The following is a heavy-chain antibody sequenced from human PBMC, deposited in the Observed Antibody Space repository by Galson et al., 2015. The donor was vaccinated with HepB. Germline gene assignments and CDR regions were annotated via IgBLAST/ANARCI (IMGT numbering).Heavy chain of an antibody. Sequence: SVKVSCKGSGYTFTSFDINWVRQATGQGLEWIGWMNLNSGNTGIARKFQGRVTMTGDTSISTVYMELSSLTSQDTAVYYCARAPDYHGSGSGGYFASWGQGTLVTVSS. CDR2: MNLNSGNT. D-gene: IGHD3-10*01. J-gene: IGHJ4*02. CDR1: GYTFTSFD. CDR3: ARAPDYHGSGSGGYFAS. V-gene: IGHV1-8*01.